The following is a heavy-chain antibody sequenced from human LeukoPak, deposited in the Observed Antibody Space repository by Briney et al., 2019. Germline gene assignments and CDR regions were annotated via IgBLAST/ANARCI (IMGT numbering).Heavy chain of an antibody. J-gene: IGHJ4*02. CDR1: GFTFSSSA. Sequence: GGSLRLSCAASGFTFSSSAMSWVRQAPGKGLEWVSAISNNGGYTYYADSVQGRFTISRDNSKNTLYLQMNSLRAEDTAVYYCAKVKWELPSLPDYWGQGTLVTVSS. V-gene: IGHV3-23*01. CDR3: AKVKWELPSLPDY. CDR2: ISNNGGYT. D-gene: IGHD1-26*01.